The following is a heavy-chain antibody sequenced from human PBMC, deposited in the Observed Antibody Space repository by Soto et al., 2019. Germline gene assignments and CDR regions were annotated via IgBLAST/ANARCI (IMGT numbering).Heavy chain of an antibody. V-gene: IGHV4-31*03. Sequence: KPSETLSLTCTVSGGSISSGGYYWSWIRQHPGKGLEWIGYIYYSGSTYYNPSLKSRVTISVDTSKNQFSLKLSSVTAADTAVYYCARYCTNGVCYTNWFDPWGQGTLVTVSS. J-gene: IGHJ5*02. D-gene: IGHD2-8*01. CDR3: ARYCTNGVCYTNWFDP. CDR2: IYYSGST. CDR1: GGSISSGGYY.